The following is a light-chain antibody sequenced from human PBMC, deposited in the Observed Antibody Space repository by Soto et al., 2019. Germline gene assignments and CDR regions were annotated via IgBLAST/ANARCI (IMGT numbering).Light chain of an antibody. CDR2: EVS. CDR3: SSYTSSSTLGV. Sequence: HCELNQPASVSWSPGQSITISCTGTSSDFGIYIYVSWSQQHPGKAPKLMIYEVSNRPSGVSNRFSGSKSGNTASLTISGLQAEDEADYYCSSYTSSSTLGVFGTGDKV. V-gene: IGLV2-14*01. CDR1: SSDFGIYIY. J-gene: IGLJ1*01.